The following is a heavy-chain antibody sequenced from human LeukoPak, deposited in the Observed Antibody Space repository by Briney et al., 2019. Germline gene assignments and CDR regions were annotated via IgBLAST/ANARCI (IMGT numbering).Heavy chain of an antibody. CDR2: IIPILGIA. CDR1: GGTFSVYA. Sequence: GASVKVSCKASGGTFSVYAISWGRQAPGQGVEWMGRIIPILGIANYAQKSQGRVTITADKSTSTGHMELSTRRAAETAVYYCARGNYGSGRRTNYGMDVWGQGTTVTVSS. CDR3: ARGNYGSGRRTNYGMDV. D-gene: IGHD3-10*01. J-gene: IGHJ6*02. V-gene: IGHV1-69*04.